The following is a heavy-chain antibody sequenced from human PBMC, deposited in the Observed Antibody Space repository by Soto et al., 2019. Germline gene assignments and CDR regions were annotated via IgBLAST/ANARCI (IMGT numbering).Heavy chain of an antibody. J-gene: IGHJ6*03. CDR1: GFTFSGSA. CDR3: TRMGSTNWGYYYYYMDV. CDR2: IRSKANSYAT. V-gene: IGHV3-73*01. Sequence: PGGSLRLSCAASGFTFSGSAMHWVRQASGKGLEWVGRIRSKANSYATAYAASVKGRFTISRDDSKNTAYLQMNSLKTEDTAVYYCTRMGSTNWGYYYYYMDVWGKGTTVTSP. D-gene: IGHD7-27*01.